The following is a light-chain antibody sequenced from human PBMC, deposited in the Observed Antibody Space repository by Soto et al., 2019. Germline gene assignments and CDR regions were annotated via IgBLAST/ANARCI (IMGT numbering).Light chain of an antibody. CDR3: QHGGT. Sequence: EIVLTQSPATLSLSPGERATVSCRASQSVSNYLGWYQQKPGQAPRLLIYDASNRATGIPARFSGSGSGTDFTLTISSLEPEDFAVYYCQHGGTVGQGTRLEIK. V-gene: IGKV3-11*01. CDR1: QSVSNY. CDR2: DAS. J-gene: IGKJ5*01.